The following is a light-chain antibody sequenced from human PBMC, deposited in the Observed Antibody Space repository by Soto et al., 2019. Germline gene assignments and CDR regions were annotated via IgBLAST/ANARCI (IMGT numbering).Light chain of an antibody. J-gene: IGLJ2*01. CDR2: EVC. CDR1: SSDIVGHNF. Sequence: QSALTQPAAVSGSPGQSITISCTGTSSDIVGHNFVSWYQHHPGKAPKLLIYEVCYRPSGVYNRFTGSKSANTASLTISGLQAEDESEYSFSSYATCSYVVFCGGTKLTV. V-gene: IGLV2-14*01. CDR3: SSYATCSYVV.